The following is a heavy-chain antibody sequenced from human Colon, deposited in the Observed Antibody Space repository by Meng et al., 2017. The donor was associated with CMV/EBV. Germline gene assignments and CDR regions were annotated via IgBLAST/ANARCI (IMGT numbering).Heavy chain of an antibody. J-gene: IGHJ4*02. CDR3: ARESSGWSTGVDY. D-gene: IGHD6-19*01. V-gene: IGHV4-61*01. CDR2: ISYSGNT. Sequence: SETLSLTCSVSGGSVTNGSYYWTWTRQPPGKGLEWIGYISYSGNTNYNPSLKSRVTISVDTSRNQFSLKLTSVSAADTAIYYCARESSGWSTGVDYWGQGTLVTVSS. CDR1: GGSVTNGSYY.